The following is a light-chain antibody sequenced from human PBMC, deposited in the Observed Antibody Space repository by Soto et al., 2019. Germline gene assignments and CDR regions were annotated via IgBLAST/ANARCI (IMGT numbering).Light chain of an antibody. CDR1: SSNIGAGYD. J-gene: IGLJ3*02. V-gene: IGLV1-40*01. CDR3: QSYDSSLSIWV. Sequence: QPVLTQPPSVSGAPGQRVTISCTGSSSNIGAGYDVHWYQQLPGTAPKLLIYGNSNRPSGVPDRFSGSKSGTSASLAITGLQAEDEADDYCQSYDSSLSIWVFGGGTKLTVL. CDR2: GNS.